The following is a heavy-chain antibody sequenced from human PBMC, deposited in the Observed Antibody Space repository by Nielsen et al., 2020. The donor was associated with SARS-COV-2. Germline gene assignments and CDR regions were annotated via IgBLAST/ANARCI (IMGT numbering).Heavy chain of an antibody. D-gene: IGHD4-17*01. J-gene: IGHJ6*02. Sequence: SETLSLTCTVSGGSISSGGYYWSWIRQHPGKGLEWIGYIYHSGSTYYNPSLKSRVTISVDRSKNQFSLKLSSVAAADTAVYYCARASTHYGDPGDYGMDVWGQGTTVTVSS. CDR2: IYHSGST. CDR3: ARASTHYGDPGDYGMDV. CDR1: GGSISSGGYY. V-gene: IGHV4-30-2*01.